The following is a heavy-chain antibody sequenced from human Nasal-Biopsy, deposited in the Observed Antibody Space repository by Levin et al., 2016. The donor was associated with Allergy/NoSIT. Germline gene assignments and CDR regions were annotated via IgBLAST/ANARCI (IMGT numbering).Heavy chain of an antibody. D-gene: IGHD3-22*01. CDR2: ISGSGAST. V-gene: IGHV3-23*01. CDR3: AKSAVLRHIMIIAPDY. Sequence: LSLTCAASGFTFSSYAMNWVRQAPGKGLEWVSAISGSGASTYYADSVKGRFTISRDNSKNTVYLQMNSLRAEDTAVYYCAKSAVLRHIMIIAPDYWGQGTLVTVSS. J-gene: IGHJ4*02. CDR1: GFTFSSYA.